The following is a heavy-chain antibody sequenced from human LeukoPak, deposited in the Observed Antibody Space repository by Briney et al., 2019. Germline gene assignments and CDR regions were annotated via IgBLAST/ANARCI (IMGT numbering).Heavy chain of an antibody. J-gene: IGHJ4*02. CDR3: ARGARFGSYQAIDY. D-gene: IGHD1-26*01. CDR2: ISGSGGST. V-gene: IGHV3-23*01. CDR1: GFTFSSYA. Sequence: GGSLRLSCAASGFTFSSYAMSWVRQAPGKGLEWVSAISGSGGSTYYADSVKGRFTISRDNSKNTLYLQMNSLRAEDTAVYYCARGARFGSYQAIDYWGQGTLVTVSS.